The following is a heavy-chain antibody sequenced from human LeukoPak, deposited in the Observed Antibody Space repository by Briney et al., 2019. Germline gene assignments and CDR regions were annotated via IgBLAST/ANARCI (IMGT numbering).Heavy chain of an antibody. V-gene: IGHV4-30-4*01. CDR1: GGSISSGDYY. D-gene: IGHD3-10*01. CDR3: ARAGSGTMVRGVIILFDY. CDR2: IYYSGST. Sequence: SETLSFTCTVSGGSISSGDYYWSWIRQPPGKGLEWIGYIYYSGSTYYNPSLKSRVTISVDTSKNQFSLKLSSVTAADTAVYYCARAGSGTMVRGVIILFDYWGQGTLVTVSS. J-gene: IGHJ4*02.